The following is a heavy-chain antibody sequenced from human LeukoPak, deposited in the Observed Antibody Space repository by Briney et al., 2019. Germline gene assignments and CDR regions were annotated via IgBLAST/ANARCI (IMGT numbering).Heavy chain of an antibody. Sequence: ASVKVSCKASGYTFTSYAMHWVRQAPGQRLEWMGWLNAGNGNTKYSQKFQGRVTITRDTSASTAYMELSSLRSEDTAVYYCARHFDSSFAFDIWGQGTMVTVSS. CDR2: LNAGNGNT. CDR1: GYTFTSYA. J-gene: IGHJ3*02. D-gene: IGHD3-22*01. V-gene: IGHV1-3*01. CDR3: ARHFDSSFAFDI.